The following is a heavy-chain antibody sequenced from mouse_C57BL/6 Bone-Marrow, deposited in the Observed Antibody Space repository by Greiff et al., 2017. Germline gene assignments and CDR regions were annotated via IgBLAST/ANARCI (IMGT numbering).Heavy chain of an antibody. V-gene: IGHV1-12*01. J-gene: IGHJ4*01. CDR3: AREDNFQYYYAMDY. D-gene: IGHD1-3*01. CDR1: GYTFTSYN. Sequence: LQQSGAELVRPGASVKLSCKASGYTFTSYNMHWVKQTPRQGLEWIGAIYPRNGDTSYNQKFKGKATLTVDKSSSTADMQLSSLTSEDSAVYFGAREDNFQYYYAMDYWGQGTSVTVSS. CDR2: IYPRNGDT.